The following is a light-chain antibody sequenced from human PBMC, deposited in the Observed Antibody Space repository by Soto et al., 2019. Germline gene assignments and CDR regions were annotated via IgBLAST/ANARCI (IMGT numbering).Light chain of an antibody. CDR2: AAS. J-gene: IGKJ3*01. V-gene: IGKV1-12*01. CDR1: QSISTW. Sequence: DIQMTQSPSTVSASVGDGVTITCRASQSISTWLAWYQQKPGKAPKLLIYAASSFQSGVPSRFSGSESGTDFTLTISSLQPEDFATYYCQQTYSAPLTFGPGTKVDIK. CDR3: QQTYSAPLT.